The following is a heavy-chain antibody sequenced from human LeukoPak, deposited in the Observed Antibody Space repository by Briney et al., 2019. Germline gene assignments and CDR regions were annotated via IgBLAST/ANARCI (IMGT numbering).Heavy chain of an antibody. D-gene: IGHD3-16*01. CDR1: GGSISSYY. CDR2: IYYSGST. V-gene: IGHV4-30-4*01. CDR3: ASSYDYPEH. J-gene: IGHJ1*01. Sequence: SETLSLTCTVSGGSISSYYWSWIRQPPGKGLEWIGYIYYSGSTYYNPSLKSRVTISVDTSKNQFSLKLSSVTAADTAVYYCASSYDYPEHWGQGTPVTVSS.